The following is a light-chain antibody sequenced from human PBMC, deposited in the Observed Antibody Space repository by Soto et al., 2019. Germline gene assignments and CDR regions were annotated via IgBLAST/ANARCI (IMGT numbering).Light chain of an antibody. CDR2: QVS. CDR1: SSDVGGYDF. V-gene: IGLV2-14*01. Sequence: QSVLTQPASVSGSPGQSITISCTGTSSDVGGYDFVSWYQHHPGKAPRLIIYQVSNRPSGVSNRFSGSKSGNTASLTISGLQLEDEADYYCSSYISMIVRVFGGGTKVTVL. CDR3: SSYISMIVRV. J-gene: IGLJ3*02.